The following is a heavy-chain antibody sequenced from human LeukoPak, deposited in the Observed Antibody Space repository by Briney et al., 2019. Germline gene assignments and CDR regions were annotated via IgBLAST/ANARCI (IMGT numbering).Heavy chain of an antibody. CDR1: AFSLSAYN. D-gene: IGHD1-26*01. Sequence: GGSLRLSCAASAFSLSAYNMNWVRQAPGKGLEWVSSISYTGTYIYYADSVKGRFTISRDNAQNSLYLQMNSLRAEDTAIYYCVRDRGTYRPIDYWGQGTLVTVSP. J-gene: IGHJ4*02. CDR2: ISYTGTYI. CDR3: VRDRGTYRPIDY. V-gene: IGHV3-21*04.